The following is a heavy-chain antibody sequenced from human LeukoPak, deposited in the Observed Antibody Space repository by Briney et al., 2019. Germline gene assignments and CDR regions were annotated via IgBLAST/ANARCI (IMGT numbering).Heavy chain of an antibody. Sequence: SETLSLTCTVSGGSISSYYWSWIRQPPGKGLEWIGYIYYSGSTNYNPSLKSRVTISVDTSKNQFSLKLSSVTAADTAVYYCARVYMTVAGTIGPASDIWGQGTMVTVSS. CDR1: GGSISSYY. V-gene: IGHV4-59*01. J-gene: IGHJ3*02. CDR2: IYYSGST. D-gene: IGHD6-19*01. CDR3: ARVYMTVAGTIGPASDI.